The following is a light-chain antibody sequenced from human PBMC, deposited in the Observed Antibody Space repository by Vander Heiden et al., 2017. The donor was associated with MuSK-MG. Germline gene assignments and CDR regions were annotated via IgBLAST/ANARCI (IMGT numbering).Light chain of an antibody. V-gene: IGKV3-15*01. Sequence: EIVMTQSPATLSVSPGEGATLSCRASQSVYSKLAWYQQKPGQAPRLLIYGASTRATGIPASFSGSGSGTEFTLTISSLQSEDFAVYYCQQDNKWPLSFGGGTKVXIK. J-gene: IGKJ4*01. CDR3: QQDNKWPLS. CDR2: GAS. CDR1: QSVYSK.